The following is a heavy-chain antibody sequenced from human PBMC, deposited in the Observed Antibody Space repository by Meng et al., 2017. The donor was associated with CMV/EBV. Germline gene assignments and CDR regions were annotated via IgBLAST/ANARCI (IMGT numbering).Heavy chain of an antibody. CDR1: GFTFSSYA. CDR2: IGTAGDT. J-gene: IGHJ6*02. D-gene: IGHD2-8*01. V-gene: IGHV3-13*01. CDR3: ARGGLGVSNGFYYPGLDV. Sequence: GESLKISCAASGFTFSSYAMSWVRQAPGKGLEWVSAIGTAGDTYYPDSVKGRFTISRENARNSLYLQMNTLRVGDTATYYCARGGLGVSNGFYYPGLDVWGQGTTVTVSS.